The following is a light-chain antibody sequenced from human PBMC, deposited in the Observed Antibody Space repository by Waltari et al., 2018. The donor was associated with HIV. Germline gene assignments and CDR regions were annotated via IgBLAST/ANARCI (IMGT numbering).Light chain of an antibody. CDR1: SGSVSTSYY. CDR2: STN. V-gene: IGLV8-61*01. Sequence: QTVVTQEPSFSVSPGGTVTLTSGLSSGSVSTSYYPSWYQQTPGQAPRTLIYSTNTRSSGVPDRFSGSILGNKAALTITGAQADDESDYYCVLCMGSGIVVFSGGTKLTVL. J-gene: IGLJ2*01. CDR3: VLCMGSGIVV.